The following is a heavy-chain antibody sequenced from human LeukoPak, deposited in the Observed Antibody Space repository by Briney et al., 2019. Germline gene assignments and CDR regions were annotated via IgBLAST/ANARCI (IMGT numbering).Heavy chain of an antibody. CDR3: ARGGGGRGYDRRSSNDY. J-gene: IGHJ4*02. Sequence: ASVKVSCKASGYTFTSYYMHWVRQAPGQGLEWMGWINPNSGGTNYAQKFQGRVTMTRDTSISTAYMELSRLRSDDTAVYYCARGGGGRGYDRRSSNDYWGQGTLVTVSS. V-gene: IGHV1-2*02. CDR2: INPNSGGT. D-gene: IGHD5-12*01. CDR1: GYTFTSYY.